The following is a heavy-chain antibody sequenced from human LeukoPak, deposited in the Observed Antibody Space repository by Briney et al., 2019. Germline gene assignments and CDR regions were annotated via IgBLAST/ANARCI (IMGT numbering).Heavy chain of an antibody. Sequence: ASVKVSCKASGYTFTSYDINWVRQATGQGLEWMGWMNPNSGNTGYAQKFQGRVTMTRNTSISTAYMELSSLRSEDTAVYYCARNYDSSGYSGYWGQGTLVTVFS. CDR3: ARNYDSSGYSGY. V-gene: IGHV1-8*01. CDR2: MNPNSGNT. CDR1: GYTFTSYD. J-gene: IGHJ4*02. D-gene: IGHD3-22*01.